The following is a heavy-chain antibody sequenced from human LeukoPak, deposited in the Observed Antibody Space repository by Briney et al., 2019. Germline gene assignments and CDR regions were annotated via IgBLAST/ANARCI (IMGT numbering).Heavy chain of an antibody. Sequence: ASVKVSCKASGYTFTAYYMHWVRQAPGQGLEWMGIINPSGGSIRYAQKFQGRVTMTRDTSTSTVYMELSGLRSEDTAVYYCARGRNYYDTSGYYYEGDAFDIWGQGTMVTVSS. V-gene: IGHV1-46*01. D-gene: IGHD3-22*01. CDR2: INPSGGSI. CDR1: GYTFTAYY. CDR3: ARGRNYYDTSGYYYEGDAFDI. J-gene: IGHJ3*02.